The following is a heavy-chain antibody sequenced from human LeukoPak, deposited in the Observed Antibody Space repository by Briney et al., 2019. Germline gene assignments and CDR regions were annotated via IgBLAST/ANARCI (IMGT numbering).Heavy chain of an antibody. CDR1: GFTFNTYT. CDR3: VKGKYSSAWYSIVDS. V-gene: IGHV3-23*01. D-gene: IGHD6-19*01. J-gene: IGHJ4*02. Sequence: GGSLRLSCAASGFTFNTYTMSWVRQAPGQGLEWVSGISSSGDITYYGDAVKGRFTISRDNSQNMLFLQMNSLRAEDTAVYYCVKGKYSSAWYSIVDSWGQGTLVTVSP. CDR2: ISSSGDIT.